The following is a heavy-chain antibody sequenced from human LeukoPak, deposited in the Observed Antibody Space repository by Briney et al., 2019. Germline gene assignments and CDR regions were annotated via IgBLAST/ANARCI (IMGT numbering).Heavy chain of an antibody. J-gene: IGHJ4*02. CDR2: ISSSGSTI. V-gene: IGHV3-48*03. CDR1: GFTFSSYE. D-gene: IGHD7-27*01. CDR3: ARDLNWETY. Sequence: GGSLRLSCAASGFTFSSYEMNWVRQAPGKGLEWVSYISSSGSTIYYADSVKGRFTISRDNAKNSLYLQMNSLRVEDTAVYYCARDLNWETYWGQGTLVSVSS.